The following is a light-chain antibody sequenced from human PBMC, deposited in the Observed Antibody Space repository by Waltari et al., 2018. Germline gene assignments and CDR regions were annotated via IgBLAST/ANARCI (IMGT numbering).Light chain of an antibody. CDR2: DVS. Sequence: QSALTQPASVSGSPGPSITISCTRTSSDVGGYNYVSWYQQHPGKAPKLMIYDVSNRTSGVSNRFSGSKSGNTASLTISGLQAEDEADYYCSSYISSSTLELFGGGTSLTVL. CDR3: SSYISSSTLEL. J-gene: IGLJ2*01. V-gene: IGLV2-14*03. CDR1: SSDVGGYNY.